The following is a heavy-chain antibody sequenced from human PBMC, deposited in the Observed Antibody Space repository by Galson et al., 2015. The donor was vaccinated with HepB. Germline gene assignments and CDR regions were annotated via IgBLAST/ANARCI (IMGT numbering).Heavy chain of an antibody. D-gene: IGHD5-24*01. Sequence: SLRLSCAASGFTFSDCALHWVRQAPGKGLEWVALISYDGSRKYYADSVKGRFTISRDNSKNTLYLQMNSLRVEDTAVYHCARDPWGDDYNHLDYWGQGTLVTVSS. CDR1: GFTFSDCA. V-gene: IGHV3-30-3*01. CDR3: ARDPWGDDYNHLDY. J-gene: IGHJ4*02. CDR2: ISYDGSRK.